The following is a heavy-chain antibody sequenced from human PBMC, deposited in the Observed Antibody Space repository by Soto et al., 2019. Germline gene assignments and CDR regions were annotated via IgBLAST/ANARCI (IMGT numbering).Heavy chain of an antibody. J-gene: IGHJ6*03. CDR3: ASTQLRLSYYYYYYMDV. D-gene: IGHD5-18*01. CDR2: ISSSSSTI. Sequence: GGSLRLSCAASGFTFSSYSMNWVRQAPGKGLEWVSYISSSSSTIYYADSVKGRFTISRDNAKNSLYLQMNSLRAEDTAVYYCASTQLRLSYYYYYYMDVWGKGTTVTVSS. V-gene: IGHV3-48*01. CDR1: GFTFSSYS.